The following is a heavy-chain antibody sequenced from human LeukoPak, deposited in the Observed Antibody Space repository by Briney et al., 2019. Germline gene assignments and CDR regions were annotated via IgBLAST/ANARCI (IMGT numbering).Heavy chain of an antibody. CDR1: GFTVSSNY. CDR3: ALPRYGSGSYTDY. D-gene: IGHD3-10*01. Sequence: GGSLRLSCAASGFTVSSNYMSWARQAPGKGLEWVSVIYSGGSTYYADSVKGRFTISRDNSKNTLYLQMNSLRAEDTAVYYCALPRYGSGSYTDYWGQGTLVTVSS. V-gene: IGHV3-53*01. J-gene: IGHJ4*02. CDR2: IYSGGST.